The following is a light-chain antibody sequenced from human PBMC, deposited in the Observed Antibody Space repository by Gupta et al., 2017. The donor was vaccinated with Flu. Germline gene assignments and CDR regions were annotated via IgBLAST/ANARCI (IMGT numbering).Light chain of an antibody. CDR1: QSVSSN. V-gene: IGKV3-15*01. Sequence: EIVMTHPPATLSVSPGERPTLSCRASQSVSSNLAWYQHKPSQAPRPLIYGASTRDSGIPARFSGSGCGKEFALTISSRQSEDFAVYFCQENNNWHPWTFGQGTKVEIK. CDR2: GAS. CDR3: QENNNWHPWT. J-gene: IGKJ1*01.